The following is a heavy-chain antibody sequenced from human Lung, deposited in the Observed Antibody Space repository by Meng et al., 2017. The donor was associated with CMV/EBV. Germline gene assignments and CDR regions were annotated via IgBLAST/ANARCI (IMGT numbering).Heavy chain of an antibody. CDR1: GYTFTNNY. D-gene: IGHD3-10*02. CDR2: IRPNSGAT. Sequence: ASXXVSXKASGYTFTNNYIHWVRQAPGQGLQWMGRIRPNSGATTYAQTFQGRVTMTSDSSASTAYMELSRLTFDDAAIYFCARGGWTCMLGACFEYGGQGYXVTVSS. V-gene: IGHV1-2*02. J-gene: IGHJ4*02. CDR3: ARGGWTCMLGACFEY.